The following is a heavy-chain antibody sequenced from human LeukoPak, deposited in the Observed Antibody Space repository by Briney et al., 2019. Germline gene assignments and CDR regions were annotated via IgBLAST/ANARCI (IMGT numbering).Heavy chain of an antibody. CDR1: GYTFTSYY. CDR3: ARDSYYDFWSGYYTGSALYGMDV. CDR2: INPSGGST. V-gene: IGHV1-46*01. J-gene: IGHJ6*02. Sequence: ASVKVSCKASGYTFTSYYMHWVRQAPGQGLEWMGIINPSGGSTSYAQKFQGRVTMTRDTSTSTVYMELSSLRSEDTAVYYCARDSYYDFWSGYYTGSALYGMDVWGQGTTVTVSS. D-gene: IGHD3-3*01.